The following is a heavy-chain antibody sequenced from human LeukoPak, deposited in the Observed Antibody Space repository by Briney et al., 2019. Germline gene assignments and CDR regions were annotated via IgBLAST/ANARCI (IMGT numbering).Heavy chain of an antibody. V-gene: IGHV3-21*01. D-gene: IGHD6-25*01. CDR3: ARLVGKMFKDINGYYFDY. CDR2: ISTTSTYI. Sequence: GGSLRLSCAASGFTYRGYTVDWVRQAPGKGLEWVSSISTTSTYIYYADSVKGRFTIFRDNAKDSLYLQMNSLRAQNTAVYYSARLVGKMFKDINGYYFDYWGQGVLVTVSS. J-gene: IGHJ4*02. CDR1: GFTYRGYT.